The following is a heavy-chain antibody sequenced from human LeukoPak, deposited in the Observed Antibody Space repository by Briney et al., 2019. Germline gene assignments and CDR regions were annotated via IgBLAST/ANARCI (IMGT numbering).Heavy chain of an antibody. CDR2: INVYNGHT. CDR3: VRDSDHAPDY. V-gene: IGHV1-18*01. CDR1: GYIFTNYG. D-gene: IGHD3-10*01. Sequence: ASVRVSCKTSGYIFTNYGVSWVRQAPGQGLEWMGWINVYNGHTIYAQEFQGRVTLTTDTSTSAAHMDLRSLRSDDTAVYYCVRDSDHAPDYWGQGTLVTVSS. J-gene: IGHJ4*02.